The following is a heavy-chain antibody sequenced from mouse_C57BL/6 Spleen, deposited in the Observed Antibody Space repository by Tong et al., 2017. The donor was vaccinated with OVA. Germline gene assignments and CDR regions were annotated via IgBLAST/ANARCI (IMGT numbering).Heavy chain of an antibody. J-gene: IGHJ4*01. CDR2: ISDGGSYT. CDR3: ARSEYSSFDAMDY. D-gene: IGHD1-1*01. CDR1: GFTFSSYA. Sequence: EVQLQESGRGLVKPGGSLKLSCAASGFTFSSYAMSWVRQTPEKRLEWVATISDGGSYTYYPDNAKGRFTISRDNAKNNLYLQMSQLKSEDTAMYYCARSEYSSFDAMDYWGQGTSVTVSA. V-gene: IGHV5-4*01.